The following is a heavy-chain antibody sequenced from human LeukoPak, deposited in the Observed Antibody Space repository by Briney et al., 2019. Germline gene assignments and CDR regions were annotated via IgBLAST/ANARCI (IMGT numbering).Heavy chain of an antibody. V-gene: IGHV4-39*07. CDR1: GGSISSSSYY. Sequence: PSETLSLTCTVSGGSISSSSYYWGWIRQPPGKGLEWIGSIYYSGSTYYNPSLKSRVTISVDTSKNQFSLKLSSVTAADTAVYYCARLGRGSYWGQGTLVTVSS. CDR2: IYYSGST. CDR3: ARLGRGSY. D-gene: IGHD3-10*01. J-gene: IGHJ4*02.